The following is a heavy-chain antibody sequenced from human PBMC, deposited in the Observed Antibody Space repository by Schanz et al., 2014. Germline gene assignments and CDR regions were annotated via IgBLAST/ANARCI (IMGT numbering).Heavy chain of an antibody. CDR1: GFTFNNYD. CDR3: ARDQASTH. Sequence: EVQLVESGGGLVQPGGSLRLSCAASGFTFNNYDMNWVRLVPGKGLECVSGISGGGGSAYYADSVKGRFTIFRDNSKNTLYLQMSSLRAEDTAIYFCARDQASTHWGQGTPVTVSS. J-gene: IGHJ4*02. V-gene: IGHV3-23*04. CDR2: ISGGGGSA.